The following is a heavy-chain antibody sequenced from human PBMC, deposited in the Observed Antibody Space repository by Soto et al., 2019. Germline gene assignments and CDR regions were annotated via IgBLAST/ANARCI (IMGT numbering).Heavy chain of an antibody. V-gene: IGHV3-53*01. CDR1: GFTVSSNY. CDR3: ARDYPNKSTDGC. J-gene: IGHJ4*02. CDR2: IYSGGST. Sequence: GGSLRLSCAASGFTVSSNYMSWVRQAPGKGLEWISIIYSGGSTYYADSVKGRFTISRDNSKNTLYLQMNSLRAEDTAVYYCARDYPNKSTDGCWGQGTLVTVSS. D-gene: IGHD1-1*01.